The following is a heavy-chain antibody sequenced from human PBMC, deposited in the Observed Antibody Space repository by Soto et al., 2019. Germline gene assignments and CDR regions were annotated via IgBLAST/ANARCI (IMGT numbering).Heavy chain of an antibody. D-gene: IGHD3-3*01. CDR3: AKPPDFWSGYWLDP. V-gene: IGHV3-30*18. CDR2: ISYDGSNK. CDR1: GFTFSSYG. Sequence: GGSLRLSCAASGFTFSSYGMHWVRQAPGKGLEWVAVISYDGSNKYYADSVKGRFTISRDNSKNTLYLQMNSLRAEDTAVYYCAKPPDFWSGYWLDPWGQGTLVTVSS. J-gene: IGHJ5*02.